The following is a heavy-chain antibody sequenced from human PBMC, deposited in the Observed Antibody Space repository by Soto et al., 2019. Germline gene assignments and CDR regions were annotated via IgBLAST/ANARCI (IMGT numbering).Heavy chain of an antibody. CDR2: IKQDGSEK. CDR3: ARVDNGSPWPYYYSMDV. CDR1: GFTFSSYW. J-gene: IGHJ6*03. V-gene: IGHV3-7*04. D-gene: IGHD2-15*01. Sequence: EVQLVESGGGLVQPGGSLRLSCAASGFTFSSYWMSWVRQAPGKGLEWVANIKQDGSEKYYVDSVKGRFTISRDNAKNSLYLQMNSLRAEDTAVYYCARVDNGSPWPYYYSMDVWGKGTTVTVSS.